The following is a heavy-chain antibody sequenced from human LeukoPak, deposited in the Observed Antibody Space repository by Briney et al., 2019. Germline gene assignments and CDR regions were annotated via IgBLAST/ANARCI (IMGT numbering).Heavy chain of an antibody. CDR3: AKVGGYYSSGWYGGGDYYYYMDV. Sequence: PGGSLRLSCAASGFTFSSYAMSWVRQAPGKGLEWVSAISGSGGSTYYADSVKGRFTISRDNSKNTLYLQMNSLRAEDTAVYYCAKVGGYYSSGWYGGGDYYYYMDVWGKGTTVTISS. CDR2: ISGSGGST. CDR1: GFTFSSYA. V-gene: IGHV3-23*01. D-gene: IGHD6-19*01. J-gene: IGHJ6*03.